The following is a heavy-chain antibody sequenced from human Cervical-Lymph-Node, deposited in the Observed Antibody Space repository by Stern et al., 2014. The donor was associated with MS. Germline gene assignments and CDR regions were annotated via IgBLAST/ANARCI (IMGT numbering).Heavy chain of an antibody. D-gene: IGHD1-1*01. CDR1: GFTVSRGY. Sequence: VQLVQSGGGVIQPGGSLRLSCTASGFTVSRGYMTWVRQAPGKGLEWFSLITNVGSTFYTDSVKGRFTISRGDSKNTVYLPMTSLRAEDTAMYYCARDTSSPERSDWWGQGTLVTVSS. CDR3: ARDTSSPERSDW. V-gene: IGHV3-53*01. CDR2: ITNVGST. J-gene: IGHJ4*02.